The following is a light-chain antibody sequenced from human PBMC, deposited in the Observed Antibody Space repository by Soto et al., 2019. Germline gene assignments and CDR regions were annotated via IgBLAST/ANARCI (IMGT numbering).Light chain of an antibody. J-gene: IGLJ1*01. Sequence: QSVLTQPPSVSGAPGQRVTISCTGNSSNLGAGYDVHWYQQRPETAPKLLIFGTINRPSGVPDRFSGSKSGTSASLAITGLQAEDEGDYYCQSYDSTLSARYVFGTGTKLTVL. CDR1: SSNLGAGYD. CDR2: GTI. V-gene: IGLV1-40*01. CDR3: QSYDSTLSARYV.